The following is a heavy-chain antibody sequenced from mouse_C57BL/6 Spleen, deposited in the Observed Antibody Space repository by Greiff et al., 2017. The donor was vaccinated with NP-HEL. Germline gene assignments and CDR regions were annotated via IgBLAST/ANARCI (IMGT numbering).Heavy chain of an antibody. CDR2: IYPGDGDT. CDR1: GYAFSSSW. D-gene: IGHD1-1*01. CDR3: ARLKSREYFDD. Sequence: QVQLKESGPELVKPGASVKISCKASGYAFSSSWMNWVKQRPGKGLEWIGRIYPGDGDTNYNGKFKGKATLTADKSSSTAYMQLSSLTSEDSAVYCCARLKSREYFDDWGTGTTVTVSS. J-gene: IGHJ1*03. V-gene: IGHV1-82*01.